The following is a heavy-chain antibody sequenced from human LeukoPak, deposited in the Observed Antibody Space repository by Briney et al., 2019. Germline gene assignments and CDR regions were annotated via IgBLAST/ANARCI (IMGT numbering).Heavy chain of an antibody. D-gene: IGHD4-11*01. Sequence: GASVKVSCKASGGTFSSDAISWVRQAPGQGLEWMGGIIPIFGTANYAQKFQGRVTITTDESTSTAYMELSSLRSEDTAVYYCARGARNSNYKALDYWGQGTLVTVSS. J-gene: IGHJ4*02. CDR2: IIPIFGTA. V-gene: IGHV1-69*05. CDR1: GGTFSSDA. CDR3: ARGARNSNYKALDY.